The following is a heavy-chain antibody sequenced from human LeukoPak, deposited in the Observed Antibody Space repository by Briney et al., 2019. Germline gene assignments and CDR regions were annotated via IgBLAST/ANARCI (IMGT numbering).Heavy chain of an antibody. V-gene: IGHV5-51*01. J-gene: IGHJ4*02. CDR2: IYPGDSDT. CDR1: GYTFNTYW. D-gene: IGHD6-6*01. Sequence: PGESLKISCKGSGYTFNTYWIGWVRQMPGKGLEWMGIIYPGDSDTRYSPSFQGQVTISADKSISTAYLQWGSLKASDTAMYDCARGGRSSSPMDYWGQGTLVTVSS. CDR3: ARGGRSSSPMDY.